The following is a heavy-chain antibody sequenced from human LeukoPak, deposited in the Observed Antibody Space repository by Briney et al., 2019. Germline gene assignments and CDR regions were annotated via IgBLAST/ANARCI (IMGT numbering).Heavy chain of an antibody. Sequence: ASVTVSCKASGYTFTSYGISWVRQAPVQGLEWMGWISAYNGNTNYAQTLQGRVTITTDTSTSTAYMELRSLRSDDTAVYYCARPYGSSSTSCFDYWGQGTLVTVSS. CDR1: GYTFTSYG. D-gene: IGHD2-2*01. CDR2: ISAYNGNT. J-gene: IGHJ4*02. CDR3: ARPYGSSSTSCFDY. V-gene: IGHV1-18*01.